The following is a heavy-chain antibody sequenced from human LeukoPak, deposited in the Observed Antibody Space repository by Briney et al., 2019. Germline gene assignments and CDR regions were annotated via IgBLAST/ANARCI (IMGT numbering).Heavy chain of an antibody. D-gene: IGHD3-22*01. CDR2: ISSSSSYI. CDR3: ARYYYDSSGYSSEAFDI. J-gene: IGHJ3*02. Sequence: GGSLRLSCAASGFTYTNFGMNWVRQAPGKGLEWVSSISSSSSYIYYTDSVKGRFTISRDNAKNSLYLQMNSLRAEDTAVYYCARYYYDSSGYSSEAFDIWGQGTMVTVSS. V-gene: IGHV3-21*01. CDR1: GFTYTNFG.